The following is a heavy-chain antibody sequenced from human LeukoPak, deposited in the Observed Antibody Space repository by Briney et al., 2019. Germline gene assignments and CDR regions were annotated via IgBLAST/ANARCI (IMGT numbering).Heavy chain of an antibody. CDR1: GHTLSEIA. CDR3: ATDLALGAIAFGGEIVSFSMY. D-gene: IGHD3-16*02. CDR2: FDSEDGEA. Sequence: ASVTVSCKGSGHTLSEIAFYWVRQPPGKGPEWVGGFDSEDGEAHYAQKFQGRATMTEDTYTDTAYMELRKLRFDNTAVYYWATDLALGAIAFGGEIVSFSMYWGQGSLVTVAS. V-gene: IGHV1-24*01. J-gene: IGHJ1*01.